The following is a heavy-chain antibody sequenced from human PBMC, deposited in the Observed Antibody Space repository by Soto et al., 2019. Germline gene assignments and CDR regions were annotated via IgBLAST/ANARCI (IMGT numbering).Heavy chain of an antibody. CDR2: ISGSGSST. CDR1: GFTFSSYA. V-gene: IGHV3-23*01. D-gene: IGHD3-16*01. J-gene: IGHJ4*02. Sequence: LRLSCAASGFTFSSYAMSWVRQAPGKGLEWVSAISGSGSSTYYAHSVKGRFTISRDNSKNTLYLQMNSLRDEDTAIYYCATVSGALVYLGYWGQGTLVTVSS. CDR3: ATVSGALVYLGY.